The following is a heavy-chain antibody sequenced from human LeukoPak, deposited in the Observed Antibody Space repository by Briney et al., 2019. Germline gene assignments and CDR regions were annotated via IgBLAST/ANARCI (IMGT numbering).Heavy chain of an antibody. CDR3: ARQHVDSSGYYHVSYFQH. CDR1: GYTFTSYY. Sequence: ASVKVSCKASGYTFTSYYMHWVRQAPGQGLEWMGIINPSGGSTSYAQKSQGRVTMTRDTSTSTVYMELSSLRSEDTAVYYCARQHVDSSGYYHVSYFQHWGQGTLVTVSS. CDR2: INPSGGST. J-gene: IGHJ1*01. V-gene: IGHV1-46*01. D-gene: IGHD3-22*01.